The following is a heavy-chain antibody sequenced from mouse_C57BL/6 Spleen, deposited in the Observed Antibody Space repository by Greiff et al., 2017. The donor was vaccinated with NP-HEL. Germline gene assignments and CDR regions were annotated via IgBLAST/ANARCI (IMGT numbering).Heavy chain of an antibody. Sequence: VKLMESGAELVRPGTSVKVSCKASGYAFTNYLIEWVKQRPGQGLEWIGVINPGSGGTNYNEKFKGKATLTADKSSSTAYMQLSSLTSEDSAVYFCARDTTEDAMDYWGQGTSVTVSS. J-gene: IGHJ4*01. CDR2: INPGSGGT. V-gene: IGHV1-54*01. CDR1: GYAFTNYL. CDR3: ARDTTEDAMDY. D-gene: IGHD1-1*01.